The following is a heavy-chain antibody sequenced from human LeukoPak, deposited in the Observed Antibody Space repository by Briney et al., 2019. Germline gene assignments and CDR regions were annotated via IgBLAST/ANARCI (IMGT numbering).Heavy chain of an antibody. J-gene: IGHJ4*02. CDR2: ISYDGSNK. CDR1: GFTFSSYA. Sequence: GGSLRLSCAASGFTFSSYAMHWVRQAPGKGLGWVAVISYDGSNKYYADSVKGRFTISRDNSKNMLYLQMNSLRAEDTAVYYCAKLPIYCSSTSCPDYWGQGTLVTVSS. D-gene: IGHD2-2*01. CDR3: AKLPIYCSSTSCPDY. V-gene: IGHV3-30*18.